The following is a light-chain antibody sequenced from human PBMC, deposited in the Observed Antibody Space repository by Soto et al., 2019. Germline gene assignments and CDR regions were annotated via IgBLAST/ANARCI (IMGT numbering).Light chain of an antibody. J-gene: IGKJ1*01. V-gene: IGKV3-20*01. CDR3: QQYGRSHGK. CDR1: QSVSGSY. Sequence: EIVLTQSPGTLSLSPGERVTLSCRASQSVSGSYLAWYQQKPGQPPRLLIYGASSRASGIPDRFSGSGSGTDFTLTISRLDPEDFAVYHCQQYGRSHGKFGQGPKAHIX. CDR2: GAS.